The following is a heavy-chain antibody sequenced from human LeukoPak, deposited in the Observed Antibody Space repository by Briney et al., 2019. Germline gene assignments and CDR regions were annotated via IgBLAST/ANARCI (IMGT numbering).Heavy chain of an antibody. CDR1: GYSTSSGYY. D-gene: IGHD2-2*01. J-gene: IGHJ4*02. CDR3: ARDDGYCSSTSCQYYFDY. CDR2: IYTSGST. Sequence: SETLSLTCTVSGYSTSSGYYWGWIRQPPGKGLEWIGSIYTSGSTNYNPSLKRRVTMSVDTSKNQFSLKLSSVTAADTAVYYCARDDGYCSSTSCQYYFDYWGQGTLVTVSS. V-gene: IGHV4-38-2*02.